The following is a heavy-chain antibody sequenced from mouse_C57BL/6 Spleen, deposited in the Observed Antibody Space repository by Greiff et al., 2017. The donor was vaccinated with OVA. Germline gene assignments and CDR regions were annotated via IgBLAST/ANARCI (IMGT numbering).Heavy chain of an antibody. J-gene: IGHJ1*03. CDR2: IDPETGGT. V-gene: IGHV1-15*01. Sequence: QVQLKQSGAELVRPGASVTLSCKASGYTFTDYEMHWVKQTPVHGLEWIGAIDPETGGTAYNQKFKGKAILTADKSSSTAYMELRSLTSEDSAVFYCTLGYFDVWGTGTTVTVSS. CDR1: GYTFTDYE. CDR3: TLGYFDV.